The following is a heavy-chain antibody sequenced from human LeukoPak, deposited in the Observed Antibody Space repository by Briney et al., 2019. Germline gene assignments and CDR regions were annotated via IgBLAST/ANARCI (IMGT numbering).Heavy chain of an antibody. CDR2: ISNYNGLT. V-gene: IGHV1-18*01. J-gene: IGHJ4*02. D-gene: IGHD2-21*01. CDR3: VRDERAVTAGGEYYFDY. CDR1: GYTFTNDG. Sequence: ASVKVSCKASGYTFTNDGVSWVRQAPGRGLEWVGWISNYNGLTHSAPRFQGRVTVTTDTFTSTAYMELRSLTSDDTAVYFCVRDERAVTAGGEYYFDYWGQGTQVTVSS.